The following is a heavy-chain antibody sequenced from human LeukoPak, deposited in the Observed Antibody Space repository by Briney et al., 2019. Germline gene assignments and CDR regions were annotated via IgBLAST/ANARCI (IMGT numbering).Heavy chain of an antibody. CDR2: IKQDGSEK. Sequence: GGSLRLSCAASGFTFSSYWMSWVRQAPGKGLEWVANIKQDGSEKYYVDSVKGRFTISRDNAKNSLYLQMNSLRAEDTAVYYCARGSYDYVWGSYRFTLGVYYFDYWGQGTLVTVSS. V-gene: IGHV3-7*01. J-gene: IGHJ4*02. CDR3: ARGSYDYVWGSYRFTLGVYYFDY. D-gene: IGHD3-16*02. CDR1: GFTFSSYW.